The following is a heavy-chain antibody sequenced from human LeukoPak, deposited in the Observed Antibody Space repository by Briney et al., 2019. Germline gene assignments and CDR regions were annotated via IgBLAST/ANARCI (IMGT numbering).Heavy chain of an antibody. CDR1: GGSFSNYH. V-gene: IGHV4-59*05. J-gene: IGHJ5*02. CDR2: IYYSGST. D-gene: IGHD3-16*01. CDR3: AGGVKFDP. Sequence: SETLSLTCAVYGGSFSNYHWSWIRQPPGKGLEWIGSIYYSGSTYYNPSLKSRVTISVDTSKNQFSLKLSSVTAADTAVYYCAGGVKFDPWGQGTLVTVSS.